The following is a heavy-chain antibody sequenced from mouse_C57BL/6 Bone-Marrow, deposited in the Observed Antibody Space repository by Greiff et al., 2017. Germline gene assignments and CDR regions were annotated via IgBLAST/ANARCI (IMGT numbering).Heavy chain of an antibody. Sequence: VKLVESGAELARPGASVKLSCKASGYTFTSYGISWVKQRTGQGLEWIGEIYPRSGNTYYNEKFKGKATLTADKSSSTAYMELRSLTSEDSAVYFGARGSGLTTVVAGAMDYWGQGTSVTVSS. CDR3: ARGSGLTTVVAGAMDY. CDR2: IYPRSGNT. CDR1: GYTFTSYG. V-gene: IGHV1-81*01. D-gene: IGHD1-1*01. J-gene: IGHJ4*01.